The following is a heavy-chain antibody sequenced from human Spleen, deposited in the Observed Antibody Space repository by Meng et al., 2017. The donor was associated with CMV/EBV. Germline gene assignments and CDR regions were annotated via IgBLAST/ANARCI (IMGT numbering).Heavy chain of an antibody. D-gene: IGHD2-15*01. CDR1: GFTFSTFS. Sequence: EVQLVESGGXLVKPGVSLRLSCAASGFTFSTFSMNWVRQAPGKGLEWVSSINSGSTSIYYADSLKGRFTISRDNAKNSLYLQMNSLRAEDTAVYYCAPTSEATATYYFAYWGQGTLVTVSS. CDR2: INSGSTSI. V-gene: IGHV3-21*01. J-gene: IGHJ4*02. CDR3: APTSEATATYYFAY.